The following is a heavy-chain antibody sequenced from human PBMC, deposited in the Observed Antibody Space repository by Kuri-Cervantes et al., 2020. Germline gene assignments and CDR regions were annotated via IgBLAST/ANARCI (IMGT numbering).Heavy chain of an antibody. CDR2: ISAYNGNT. CDR3: ARGGKVVTMVRGVYYYYGMDV. J-gene: IGHJ6*02. CDR1: GYTFTSYG. Sequence: ASVKVSCKASGYTFTSYGISWVRQAPGQGLEWMGWISAYNGNTNYAQKLQGRVTMTTDTSTSTAYMELRSLRSDDTAVYYCARGGKVVTMVRGVYYYYGMDVWGQGTTVTVSS. D-gene: IGHD3-10*01. V-gene: IGHV1-18*01.